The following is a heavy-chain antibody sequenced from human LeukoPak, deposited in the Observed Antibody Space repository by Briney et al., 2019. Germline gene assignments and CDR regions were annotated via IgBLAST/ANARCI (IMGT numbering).Heavy chain of an antibody. J-gene: IGHJ4*02. Sequence: ASVKVSCKASLYTFTSYGISCVRQAPRRGVWWMGWICAYKGNANYAQNLHARVNMTTNTSASTAYIESRSLSSDDTAVYYCARDWYYYDSYGDDVFDYWGQGTLVTVSS. CDR3: ARDWYYYDSYGDDVFDY. CDR2: ICAYKGNA. D-gene: IGHD3-22*01. V-gene: IGHV1-18*01. CDR1: LYTFTSYG.